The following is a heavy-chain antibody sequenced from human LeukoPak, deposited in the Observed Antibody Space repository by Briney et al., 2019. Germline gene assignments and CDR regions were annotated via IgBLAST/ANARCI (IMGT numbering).Heavy chain of an antibody. J-gene: IGHJ4*02. Sequence: GGSLRLSCKASAFSFTDFAMTWVRQSPGKGLEWVSTISSDGTTTDYTDSVRGRFTISRDNVGDILYLQMHDLGAEDTDLYFCAKDGAQPGYFFDFWGQGNLVTVSS. V-gene: IGHV3-23*01. D-gene: IGHD1-26*01. CDR2: ISSDGTTT. CDR3: AKDGAQPGYFFDF. CDR1: AFSFTDFA.